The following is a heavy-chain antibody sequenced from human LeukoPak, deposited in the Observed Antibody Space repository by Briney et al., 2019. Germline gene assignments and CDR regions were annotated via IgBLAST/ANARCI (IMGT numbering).Heavy chain of an antibody. CDR1: GGSISAYY. CDR3: ARDDFEYSVHYGMDV. D-gene: IGHD3-9*01. Sequence: PSETLSLTCSVPGGSISAYYWSWIRQPAGKGLEWIGRVYRTGNTNYNPSLQSRVTMSVDTSKNQISLRLRSVTAADTAVYFCARDDFEYSVHYGMDVWGQGTAVTVSS. J-gene: IGHJ6*02. V-gene: IGHV4-4*07. CDR2: VYRTGNT.